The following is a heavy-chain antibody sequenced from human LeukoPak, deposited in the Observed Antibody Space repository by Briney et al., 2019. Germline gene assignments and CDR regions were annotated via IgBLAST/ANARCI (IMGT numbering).Heavy chain of an antibody. Sequence: SETLSLTCTVSGGSISSYYWSWIRQPAGKGLEWIGRIHSSGSTNYSPSLKSRVTMLLDTSKNQFSLELSSVTAADTAVYYCAREAVHYGSGSLDYWGQGTLVTVSS. CDR3: AREAVHYGSGSLDY. CDR2: IHSSGST. J-gene: IGHJ4*02. V-gene: IGHV4-4*07. D-gene: IGHD3-10*01. CDR1: GGSISSYY.